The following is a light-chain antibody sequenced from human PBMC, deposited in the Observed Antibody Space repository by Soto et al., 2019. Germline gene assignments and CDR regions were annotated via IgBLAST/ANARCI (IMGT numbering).Light chain of an antibody. Sequence: VVMTHSPVTLSVSPWERATLSCRASQSVSSDLAWYQQKPGQPPRLLIYGASTRATGTPARFSGSGSGTDFTLTISRLEPEDFAVYYCQQYGSSRLTFGGGTKVDIK. CDR2: GAS. CDR1: QSVSSD. CDR3: QQYGSSRLT. V-gene: IGKV3-20*01. J-gene: IGKJ4*01.